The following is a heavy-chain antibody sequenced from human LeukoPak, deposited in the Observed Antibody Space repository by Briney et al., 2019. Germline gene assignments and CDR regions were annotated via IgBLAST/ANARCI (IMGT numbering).Heavy chain of an antibody. Sequence: SETLSLTCTVSGGSISSGGYYWSWIRQPPGKGLEWIWYIYHSGGTYYNPSLKSRVTISVDRSKNHFSLQLSSVTAADTAVYYCATWAGTKYSGGWHPPLDYWGQGTLVTVSS. CDR1: GGSISSGGYY. CDR3: ATWAGTKYSGGWHPPLDY. D-gene: IGHD6-19*01. CDR2: IYHSGGT. J-gene: IGHJ4*02. V-gene: IGHV4-30-2*01.